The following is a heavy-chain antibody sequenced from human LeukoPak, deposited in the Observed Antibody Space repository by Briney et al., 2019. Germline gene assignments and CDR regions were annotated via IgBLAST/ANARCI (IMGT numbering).Heavy chain of an antibody. V-gene: IGHV4-4*07. D-gene: IGHD6-13*01. CDR3: ARGAIYGSSWYPPYYYYMDV. Sequence: PSETLSLTCTVSGGSISSYYWSWIRQPAGKGLEWIGRIYTSGSTNYNPSLKSRVTMSVDTSKNQFSLKLSSVTAADTAVYYCARGAIYGSSWYPPYYYYMDVWGKGTTVTVSS. CDR1: GGSISSYY. J-gene: IGHJ6*03. CDR2: IYTSGST.